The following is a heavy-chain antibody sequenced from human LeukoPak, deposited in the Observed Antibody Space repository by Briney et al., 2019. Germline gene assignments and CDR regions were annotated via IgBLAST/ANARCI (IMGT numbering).Heavy chain of an antibody. CDR3: ARGGDFGVPAPLGIDAFDF. CDR1: GFSFRDYA. V-gene: IGHV3-49*04. D-gene: IGHD2-2*01. CDR2: IRSKAYAETT. Sequence: GGSLRLSCTTSGFSFRDYALTWVRQAPGKGLEWVGFIRSKAYAETTEYAASVKGRFTISRDDSKTIAYLQMNSLTTEDTAVYYCARGGDFGVPAPLGIDAFDFWGQGTMVTVSS. J-gene: IGHJ3*01.